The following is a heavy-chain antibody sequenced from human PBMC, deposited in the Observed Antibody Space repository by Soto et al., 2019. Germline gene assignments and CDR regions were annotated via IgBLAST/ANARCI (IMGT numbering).Heavy chain of an antibody. CDR3: AREARNADYFDY. CDR2: ISSSSSYT. V-gene: IGHV3-11*06. D-gene: IGHD5-12*01. CDR1: GFTFSDFY. J-gene: IGHJ4*02. Sequence: PVGSVRLSCAASGFTFSDFYMSWIRQAPGQGLEWVSYISSSSSYTNYADSVKGRFTISRDNAKNSLYLQMNSLRAEDTAVYYCAREARNADYFDYWGQGTLVTVSS.